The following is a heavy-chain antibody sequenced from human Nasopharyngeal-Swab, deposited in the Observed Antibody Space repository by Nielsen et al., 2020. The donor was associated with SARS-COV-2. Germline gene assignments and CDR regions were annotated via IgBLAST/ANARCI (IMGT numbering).Heavy chain of an antibody. CDR2: IDWDDDK. V-gene: IGHV2-70*01. Sequence: SGPTLVKPTQTLTLTCTFSGFSLSPAGMCVIWIRQPPGKALEWLALIDWDDDKYYCTSLKTRLTISKDTSKNQVVLTMTNMDPVDTATYYCARTYYYDSSGYSSLDYWGQGTLVTVSS. D-gene: IGHD3-22*01. J-gene: IGHJ4*02. CDR3: ARTYYYDSSGYSSLDY. CDR1: GFSLSPAGMC.